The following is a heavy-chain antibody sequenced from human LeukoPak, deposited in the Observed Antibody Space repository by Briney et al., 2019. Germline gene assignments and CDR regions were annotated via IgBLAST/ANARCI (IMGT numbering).Heavy chain of an antibody. V-gene: IGHV4-30-2*01. CDR1: GDSISSGAYS. J-gene: IGHJ5*02. CDR2: IFHTGST. Sequence: SETLSLTCVVYGDSISSGAYSWSWIRQPPGKGLEWIGYIFHTGSTFYNPSLKSRVTISVDNSKNQFSLRLNSVTAADTAVYYCARELWFANAPGSWLDPWGQGTLVTDSS. CDR3: ARELWFANAPGSWLDP. D-gene: IGHD3-10*01.